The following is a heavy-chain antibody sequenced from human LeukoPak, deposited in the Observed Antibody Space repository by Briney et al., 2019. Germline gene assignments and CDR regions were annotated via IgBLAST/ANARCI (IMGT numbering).Heavy chain of an antibody. Sequence: ASVKVSCKASGYTLTNYGVSWVRQAPGQGLEWMGGIIPIFGTANYAQKFQGRVTLTRDTSTSTVYMELGSLRSEDTAVYYCARDQTYGDYGGIPDYWGQGTLVTVSS. CDR2: IIPIFGTA. CDR3: ARDQTYGDYGGIPDY. D-gene: IGHD4-17*01. V-gene: IGHV1-69*05. J-gene: IGHJ4*02. CDR1: GYTLTNYG.